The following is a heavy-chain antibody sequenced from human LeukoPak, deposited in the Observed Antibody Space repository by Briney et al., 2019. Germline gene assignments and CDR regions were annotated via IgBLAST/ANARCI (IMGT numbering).Heavy chain of an antibody. V-gene: IGHV4-34*01. Sequence: SGTLSLTCAVYGGSFSGYYWSWIRQPPGKGLEWIGEINHSGSTNYNPSLKSRVTISVDTSKNQFSLKLSSVTAADTAVYYCAGGPITIDYWGQGTLVTVSS. D-gene: IGHD3-10*01. CDR2: INHSGST. CDR3: AGGPITIDY. CDR1: GGSFSGYY. J-gene: IGHJ4*02.